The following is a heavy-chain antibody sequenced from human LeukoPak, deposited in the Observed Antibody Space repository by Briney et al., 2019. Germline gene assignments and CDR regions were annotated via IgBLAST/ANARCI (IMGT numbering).Heavy chain of an antibody. J-gene: IGHJ4*02. CDR1: GGSISSYY. CDR3: ARSDYSNYIFDY. V-gene: IGHV4-39*07. CDR2: IYYSGST. Sequence: PSETLSLTCTVSGGSISSYYWSWIRQPPGKGLEWIGSIYYSGSTYYNPSLKSRVTISVDTSKNQFSLKLSSVTAADTAVYFCARSDYSNYIFDYWGQGTLVTVSS. D-gene: IGHD4-11*01.